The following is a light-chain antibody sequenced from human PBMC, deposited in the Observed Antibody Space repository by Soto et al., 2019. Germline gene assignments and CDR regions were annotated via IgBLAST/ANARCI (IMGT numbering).Light chain of an antibody. V-gene: IGLV2-14*01. Sequence: QSVLTQPASVSGSPGQSITISCTGTSSDVGGYNYVSWYQQHPGKAPKLMIYEVSNRPSGVSNRFSGSKSGNTASLTISGLHADDEADYYCSSYTSSSLHVFGTGIKVTVL. CDR1: SSDVGGYNY. CDR3: SSYTSSSLHV. J-gene: IGLJ1*01. CDR2: EVS.